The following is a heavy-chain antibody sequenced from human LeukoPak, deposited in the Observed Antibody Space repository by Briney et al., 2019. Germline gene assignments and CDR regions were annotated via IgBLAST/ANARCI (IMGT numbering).Heavy chain of an antibody. CDR3: AREGIYGDYRH. CDR1: GGSISSGSYY. Sequence: PSETLSLTCAVYGGSISSGSYYWNWIRQPAGTGLEWIGRIDTSGSTNYNPSLKSRVTMSADTSKKQFSLKLRSVTAADTAVYYCAREGIYGDYRHWGQGTLVTVSS. J-gene: IGHJ4*02. CDR2: IDTSGST. D-gene: IGHD4-17*01. V-gene: IGHV4-61*02.